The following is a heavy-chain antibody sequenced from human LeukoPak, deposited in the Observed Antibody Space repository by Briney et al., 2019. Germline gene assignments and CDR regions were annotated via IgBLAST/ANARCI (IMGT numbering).Heavy chain of an antibody. Sequence: GASVKVSCKASGGTFSSYAISWVRQAPGQGLEWMGGIIPIFGTANYAQKFQGRVTITADESTSTAYMELSSLRSEDTAVYYCAREGRGYCSGGSCYYRRIYYYYMDVWGKGTTVTVSS. J-gene: IGHJ6*03. V-gene: IGHV1-69*13. CDR1: GGTFSSYA. CDR2: IIPIFGTA. D-gene: IGHD2-15*01. CDR3: AREGRGYCSGGSCYYRRIYYYYMDV.